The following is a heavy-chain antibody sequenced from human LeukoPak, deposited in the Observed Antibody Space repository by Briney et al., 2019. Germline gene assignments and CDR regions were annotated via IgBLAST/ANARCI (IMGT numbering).Heavy chain of an antibody. CDR3: AREGADYYFGMDV. Sequence: GASVKVSCKPSDYTFTSYGFTWVRQAPGQGLEWMGWISAYNGKTNFAQKLQGRITMTTDTSTSTAYMELRSLRSDDTAVYYCAREGADYYFGMDVWGQGTMVTVSS. J-gene: IGHJ6*02. V-gene: IGHV1-18*01. CDR1: DYTFTSYG. CDR2: ISAYNGKT.